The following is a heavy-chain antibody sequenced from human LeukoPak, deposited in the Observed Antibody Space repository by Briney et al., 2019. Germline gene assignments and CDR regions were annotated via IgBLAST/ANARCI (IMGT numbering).Heavy chain of an antibody. V-gene: IGHV4-39*07. D-gene: IGHD3-22*01. Sequence: SETLSLTCTVSGGSISSSSYYWGWIRQPPGKGLEWIGSIYYSGSTYYNPSLKSRVTISVDTSKNQFSLRLSSVTAADTAVYYCARSILRYYYNASGYYPYYFDYWGQGVLVTVSS. CDR1: GGSISSSSYY. CDR3: ARSILRYYYNASGYYPYYFDY. J-gene: IGHJ4*02. CDR2: IYYSGST.